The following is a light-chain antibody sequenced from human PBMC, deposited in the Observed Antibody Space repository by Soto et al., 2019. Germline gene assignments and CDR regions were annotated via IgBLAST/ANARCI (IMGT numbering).Light chain of an antibody. CDR3: ATWDDSLSGVV. CDR2: TND. V-gene: IGLV1-47*02. CDR1: SSNIGSSS. Sequence: QSVLTQPPSASGTPGQRVTISCSGSSSNIGSSSVYWYQQLPGTAPKLLIYTNDQRPSGVPDRFSGSKSCTSASLAIRGLRSEDEADYYCATWDDSLSGVVFGGGTNVTVL. J-gene: IGLJ2*01.